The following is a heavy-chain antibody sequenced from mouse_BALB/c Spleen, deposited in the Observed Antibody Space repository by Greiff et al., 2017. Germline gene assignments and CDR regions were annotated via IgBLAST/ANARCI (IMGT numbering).Heavy chain of an antibody. CDR2: ISTYYGNT. Sequence: QVQLQQSGPELVRPGVSVKISCKGSGYTFTDYAMHWVKQSHAKSLEWIGVISTYYGNTNYNQKFKGKATMTVDKSSSTAYMELARLTSEDSAIYYCARDGYDGAYWGQGTTLTVSS. CDR1: GYTFTDYA. V-gene: IGHV1-67*01. J-gene: IGHJ2*01. CDR3: ARDGYDGAY. D-gene: IGHD2-2*01.